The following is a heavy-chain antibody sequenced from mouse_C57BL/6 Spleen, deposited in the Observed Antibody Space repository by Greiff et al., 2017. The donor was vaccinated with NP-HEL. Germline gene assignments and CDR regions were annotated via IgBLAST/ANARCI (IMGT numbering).Heavy chain of an antibody. J-gene: IGHJ4*01. CDR1: GYTFTVYN. D-gene: IGHD1-1*01. CDR3: ARGGTSSVVATKDYAMDY. Sequence: EVQLQQSGPELVKPGASVKMSCKASGYTFTVYNMHWVKQSHGKSLEWIGYINPNNGGTSYNQKFKGKATLTVNKSSSTAYMELRSLTSEDSAVYYCARGGTSSVVATKDYAMDYWGQGTSVTVSS. V-gene: IGHV1-22*01. CDR2: INPNNGGT.